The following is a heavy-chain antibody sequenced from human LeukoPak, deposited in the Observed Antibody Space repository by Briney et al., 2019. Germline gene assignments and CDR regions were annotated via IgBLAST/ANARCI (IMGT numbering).Heavy chain of an antibody. CDR2: ISIYTGNT. Sequence: ASVKVSCKASGYTFNSYGISWVRQAPGQGLKWMGWISIYTGNTKYGEKFQGRATMTRDTSTSTAYLEVRSLSSDDTAVYYCARVRGTALTAYPGYFDYWGQGTLVTVSS. CDR3: ARVRGTALTAYPGYFDY. V-gene: IGHV1-18*04. J-gene: IGHJ4*02. CDR1: GYTFNSYG. D-gene: IGHD2-21*02.